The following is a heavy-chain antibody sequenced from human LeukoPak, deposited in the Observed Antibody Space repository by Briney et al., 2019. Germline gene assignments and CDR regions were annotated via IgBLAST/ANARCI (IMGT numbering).Heavy chain of an antibody. Sequence: GRSLRLSCAASGFTFSSYAMHWVRQAPGKGLEWVALIGSDGNKKYYADSVKGRFSISRDNSNNTLYLQMNSLGVEDTAVYYCARGRYSSSWEDYWGQGTLVTVSS. CDR3: ARGRYSSSWEDY. CDR1: GFTFSSYA. J-gene: IGHJ4*02. D-gene: IGHD6-13*01. CDR2: IGSDGNKK. V-gene: IGHV3-33*01.